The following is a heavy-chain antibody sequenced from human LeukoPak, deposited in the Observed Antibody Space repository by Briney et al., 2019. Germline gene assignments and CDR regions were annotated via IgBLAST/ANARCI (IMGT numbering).Heavy chain of an antibody. J-gene: IGHJ3*02. V-gene: IGHV1-2*02. CDR2: INPNSGGT. Sequence: ASVKVSCKASGYTFTGYYMHWVRQAPGQGLEWMGWINPNSGGTNYAQKFQGRVTMTRDTSISTAYMELSRLRSDDTAVYYCARSSGDYDLAFDIWGQGTMVTVSS. CDR1: GYTFTGYY. D-gene: IGHD4-17*01. CDR3: ARSSGDYDLAFDI.